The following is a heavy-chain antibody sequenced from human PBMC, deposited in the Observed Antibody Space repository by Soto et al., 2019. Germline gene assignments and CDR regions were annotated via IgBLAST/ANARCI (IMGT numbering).Heavy chain of an antibody. CDR3: ARDLSWGSNWYYYMDV. V-gene: IGHV3-48*01. D-gene: IGHD7-27*01. CDR1: AFILSARA. CDR2: ISSSSSVI. Sequence: GGSLRLSCEISAFILSARAMIWVRQAPGKGLEWVSYISSSSSVIDYADSVKGRFTVSRDNARNSLYLQMNSLRAEDTAVYYCARDLSWGSNWYYYMDVWGKGTAVTVSS. J-gene: IGHJ6*03.